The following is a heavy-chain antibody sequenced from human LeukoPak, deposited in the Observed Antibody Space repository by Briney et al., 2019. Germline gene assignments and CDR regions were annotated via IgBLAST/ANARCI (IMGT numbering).Heavy chain of an antibody. J-gene: IGHJ4*02. V-gene: IGHV3-23*01. CDR3: AREQRIVVAQIDY. D-gene: IGHD3-22*01. Sequence: GGSLRLSCAASGFTFSSYAMSWVRQAPGKGLEWVSVISGSGGSTYYADSVKGWFTISRDNSKNMLYLQMNSLRAEDTAVYYCAREQRIVVAQIDYWGQGTLVTVSS. CDR1: GFTFSSYA. CDR2: ISGSGGST.